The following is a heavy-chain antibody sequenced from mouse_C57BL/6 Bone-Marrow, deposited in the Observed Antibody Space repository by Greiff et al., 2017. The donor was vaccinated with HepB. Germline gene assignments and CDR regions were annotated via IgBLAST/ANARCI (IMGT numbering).Heavy chain of an antibody. V-gene: IGHV14-4*01. D-gene: IGHD2-3*01. Sequence: VQLQQSGAELVRPGASVKLSCTASGFNIKDDYMHWVKQRPEQGLEWIGWIDPENGDTEYASKFQGKATITADTSSNTAYLQLSSLTSEDTALYYCTGMGYAMDYWGQGTSVTVSS. CDR1: GFNIKDDY. J-gene: IGHJ4*01. CDR2: IDPENGDT. CDR3: TGMGYAMDY.